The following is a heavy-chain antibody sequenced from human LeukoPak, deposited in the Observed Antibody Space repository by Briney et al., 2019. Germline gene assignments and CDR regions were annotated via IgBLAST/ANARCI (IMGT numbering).Heavy chain of an antibody. D-gene: IGHD4-23*01. CDR1: RFSVSSSY. CDR3: ARDNYGGNLDY. Sequence: PGGSLRLSCEASRFSVSSSYMSGVRQAPGKGLEWVSVIYTGGSTHYADSVKGRFTISRDNPKNTLYLQMNSLRAEDTAVYYCARDNYGGNLDYWGQGTLVTVSS. J-gene: IGHJ4*02. CDR2: IYTGGST. V-gene: IGHV3-53*01.